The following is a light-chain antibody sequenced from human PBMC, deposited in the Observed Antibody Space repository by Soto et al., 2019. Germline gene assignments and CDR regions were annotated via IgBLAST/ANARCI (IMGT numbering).Light chain of an antibody. Sequence: IQLTQFPSSLSASVGDRVTITCRASQGVSSHLAWHQQRPGKAPKLLIYEVSTLQSGVPSRFSGSGSGTDFTLTISSLQPEDVAIYYCQKYNSGLITFGQGTRLEIK. CDR1: QGVSSH. V-gene: IGKV1-9*01. J-gene: IGKJ5*01. CDR2: EVS. CDR3: QKYNSGLIT.